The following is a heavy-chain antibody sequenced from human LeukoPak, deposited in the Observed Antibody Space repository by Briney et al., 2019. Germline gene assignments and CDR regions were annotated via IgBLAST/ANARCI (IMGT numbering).Heavy chain of an antibody. Sequence: ASVKVSCKPSGYTFTNYDINWVRQATGQGLEWMGWMNPNSGDTGYAQKFQDRVTMTRNTSISTAYMELSSLRSEDTAVYYCARDYGGNSGWFDPWGQGTLVTVYS. D-gene: IGHD4-23*01. J-gene: IGHJ5*02. CDR3: ARDYGGNSGWFDP. CDR2: MNPNSGDT. CDR1: GYTFTNYD. V-gene: IGHV1-8*01.